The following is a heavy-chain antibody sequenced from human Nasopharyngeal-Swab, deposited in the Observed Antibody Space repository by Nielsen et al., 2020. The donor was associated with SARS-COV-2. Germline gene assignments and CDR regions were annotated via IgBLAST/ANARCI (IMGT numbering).Heavy chain of an antibody. D-gene: IGHD6-13*01. CDR2: IIPILGIA. Sequence: SVKVSCKASGGTFSSYAISWVRQAPGQGLEWMGRIIPILGIANYAQKFQGRVTITADKSTSTAYMELSSLRSEDTAVYYCAREGVAAAGPEDYWGQGTLVTVSS. J-gene: IGHJ4*02. CDR3: AREGVAAAGPEDY. V-gene: IGHV1-69*04. CDR1: GGTFSSYA.